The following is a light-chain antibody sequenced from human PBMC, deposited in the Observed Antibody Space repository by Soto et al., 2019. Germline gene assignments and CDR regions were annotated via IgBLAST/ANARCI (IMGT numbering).Light chain of an antibody. CDR2: GTS. CDR1: QSVSSD. V-gene: IGKV3D-15*01. Sequence: EIVMTQSPSTLSASPGGRATLSCRASQSVSSDLAWYQQKPGLAPRLLIYGTSTRATGIPARFSGSGSGTEFTLTISSLQSEDFAVYYCQQFNNWPSTFGQGTRLEIK. J-gene: IGKJ5*01. CDR3: QQFNNWPST.